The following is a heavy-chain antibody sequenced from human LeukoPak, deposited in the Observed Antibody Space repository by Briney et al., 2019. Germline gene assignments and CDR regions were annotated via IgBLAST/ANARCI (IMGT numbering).Heavy chain of an antibody. CDR3: ARDASNYYYGSGSYYYYYGMDV. V-gene: IGHV1-18*04. D-gene: IGHD3-10*01. J-gene: IGHJ6*04. CDR1: GYTSTSYG. CDR2: IIAYNGNT. Sequence: ASVKVSCKAYGYTSTSYGISWVRQAPEQGLEWMGWIIAYNGNTNYAQKLQGRVTMTTDTSTSTAYMELRSLRSDDPAVYYCARDASNYYYGSGSYYYYYGMDVWGKGTTVTVSS.